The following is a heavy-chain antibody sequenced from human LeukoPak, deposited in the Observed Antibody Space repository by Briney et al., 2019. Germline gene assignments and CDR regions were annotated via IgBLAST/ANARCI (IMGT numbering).Heavy chain of an antibody. Sequence: ASVKVSCKASGYTFTDSYVHWVRQAPGQVLEWMGLIDPNGGNTNYAQNFQGRVTLTRDTSTSTLYMELSSLRSEDTAIYYCARIRDGYNDAYDLWGQGTLVTVSS. CDR1: GYTFTDSY. CDR2: IDPNGGNT. D-gene: IGHD5-24*01. V-gene: IGHV1-46*01. CDR3: ARIRDGYNDAYDL. J-gene: IGHJ4*02.